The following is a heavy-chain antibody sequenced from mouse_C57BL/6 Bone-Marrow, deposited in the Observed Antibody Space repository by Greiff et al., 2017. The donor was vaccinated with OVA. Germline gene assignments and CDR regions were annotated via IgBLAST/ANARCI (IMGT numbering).Heavy chain of an antibody. Sequence: VQLQQSGTVLARPGASVKMSCKTSGYTFTSYWMHWVKQRPGQGLEWIGAIYPGNSDTSYNQKFKGKAKLTAVTSASTAYMELSSLTNEDSAVYYCTRSPITTVVARGFDYWGQGTTLTVSS. J-gene: IGHJ2*01. CDR3: TRSPITTVVARGFDY. D-gene: IGHD1-1*01. CDR2: IYPGNSDT. V-gene: IGHV1-5*01. CDR1: GYTFTSYW.